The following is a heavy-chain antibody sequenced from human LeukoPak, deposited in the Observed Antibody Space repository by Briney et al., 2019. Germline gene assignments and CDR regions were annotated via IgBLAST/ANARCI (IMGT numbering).Heavy chain of an antibody. Sequence: SQTLSLTCAVSGGSISGGNHYWSWIRQPAGKGLEWIGRIYNSGTTNYNPSLKSRVTISVDTSKNHFSLKLTSVTAADAAVYYCARGGDGYNYFDYWGRGTLVTVSS. J-gene: IGHJ4*02. CDR3: ARGGDGYNYFDY. D-gene: IGHD5-24*01. CDR2: IYNSGTT. V-gene: IGHV4-61*02. CDR1: GGSISGGNHY.